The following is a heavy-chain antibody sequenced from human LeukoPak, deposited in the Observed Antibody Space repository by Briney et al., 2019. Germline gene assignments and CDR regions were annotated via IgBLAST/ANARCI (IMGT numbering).Heavy chain of an antibody. CDR1: GGTFSSYA. D-gene: IGHD1-20*01. V-gene: IGHV1-8*02. CDR2: MNPNSGNT. CDR3: ARGGLSRNWKLRRFDY. Sequence: ASVKVSCKASGGTFSSYAISWVRQATGQGLEWMGWMNPNSGNTGYAQKFQGRVTMTRNTSISTAYMELSSLRSEDTAVYYCARGGLSRNWKLRRFDYWGQGTLVTVSS. J-gene: IGHJ4*02.